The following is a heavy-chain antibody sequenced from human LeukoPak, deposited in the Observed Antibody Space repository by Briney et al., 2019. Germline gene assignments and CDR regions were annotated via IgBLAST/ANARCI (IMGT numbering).Heavy chain of an antibody. D-gene: IGHD5-18*01. CDR3: AVGYSYGFDAFDI. CDR1: GFTFSSFG. J-gene: IGHJ3*02. Sequence: GGSLRLSCAASGFTFSSFGMSWVRQAPGKGLEWVSGISGTGGSTYYADSVKGRFTISRDNSKNTLYLQMNSLRAEDTAVYYCAVGYSYGFDAFDIWGQGTMVTVSS. V-gene: IGHV3-23*01. CDR2: ISGTGGST.